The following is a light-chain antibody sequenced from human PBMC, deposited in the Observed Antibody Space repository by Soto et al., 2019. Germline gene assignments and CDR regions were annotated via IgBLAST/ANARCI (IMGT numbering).Light chain of an antibody. V-gene: IGKV3-15*01. J-gene: IGKJ4*01. CDR1: QRVDSN. Sequence: DIVMTQSPVTLSVSPGERATLSCRASQRVDSNLAWYHQKPGQAPRLLISGASARATGIPARFTGSGSGTEFTLTISSLQSEDFAVYYCQQYKNWPLTFGGGTKVEVK. CDR2: GAS. CDR3: QQYKNWPLT.